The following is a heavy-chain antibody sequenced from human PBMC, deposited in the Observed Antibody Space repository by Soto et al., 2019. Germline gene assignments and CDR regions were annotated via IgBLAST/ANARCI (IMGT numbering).Heavy chain of an antibody. CDR1: GYSFTSYW. CDR2: IYPGDSDT. D-gene: IGHD6-19*01. Sequence: GESLKISCKGSGYSFTSYWIGWVLQIPRKGLEWMGIIYPGDSDTRYSTSFQGQVTIAADKSISTAYLQWRSLKASDTAMYYCARLAGTGNYYYYGMDVWGEGTTVTVSS. CDR3: ARLAGTGNYYYYGMDV. J-gene: IGHJ6*04. V-gene: IGHV5-51*01.